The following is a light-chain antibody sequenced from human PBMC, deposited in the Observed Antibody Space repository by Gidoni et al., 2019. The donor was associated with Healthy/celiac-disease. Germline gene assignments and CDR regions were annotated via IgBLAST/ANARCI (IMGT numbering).Light chain of an antibody. CDR2: DVS. Sequence: QSALTQPASVSGSPGHSITISCTGTSSHVGGYNYVSWYQQHPGKAPKLMIYDVSNRPSGVSNRFSGSKSGNTASLTISGLQAEDEADYDCSSYTSSSTLGVFGGGTKLTVL. CDR1: SSHVGGYNY. CDR3: SSYTSSSTLGV. J-gene: IGLJ3*02. V-gene: IGLV2-14*01.